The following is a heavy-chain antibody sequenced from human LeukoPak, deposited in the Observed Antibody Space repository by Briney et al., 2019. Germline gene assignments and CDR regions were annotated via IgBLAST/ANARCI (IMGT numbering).Heavy chain of an antibody. D-gene: IGHD4-11*01. CDR2: VRSKAYGSKK. J-gene: IGHJ6*03. V-gene: IGHV3-49*04. CDR1: GFTLGDYA. CDR3: TRVDYRNYAVGNDYYMDV. Sequence: GGSLRLSCTASGFTLGDYAMSWVRQAPGKGLEWVSFVRSKAYGSKKEYAADGKGRFNIERDDNIRNVYMHMDRLKTEDTAVYYCTRVDYRNYAVGNDYYMDVWAKGTTVTVSS.